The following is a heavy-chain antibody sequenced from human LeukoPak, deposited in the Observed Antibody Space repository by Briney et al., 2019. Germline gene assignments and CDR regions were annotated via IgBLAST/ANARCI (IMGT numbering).Heavy chain of an antibody. D-gene: IGHD7-27*01. V-gene: IGHV4-39*07. Sequence: SETLSLTCTVSGGSISSSSYYWGWIRQPPGKGLEWIGSIYYSGSTYYSPSLKSRVTISADTSQNQFSLKLSSVTAADTAVYYCASRKLGNDYWGQGTLVTVSS. J-gene: IGHJ4*02. CDR2: IYYSGST. CDR1: GGSISSSSYY. CDR3: ASRKLGNDY.